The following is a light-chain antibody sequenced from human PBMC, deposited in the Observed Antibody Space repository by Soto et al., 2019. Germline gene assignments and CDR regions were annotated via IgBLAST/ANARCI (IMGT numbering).Light chain of an antibody. Sequence: EIVMTQSPATLSVSPGERATLSCGASQSVSSNLAWYQQKPGQAPRLLIYGASTRATGIPARFSGSGSGTEFTLTISSLQSEDFAVYYCQQYNSSPITFGQGTRLEIK. CDR2: GAS. V-gene: IGKV3-15*01. CDR3: QQYNSSPIT. J-gene: IGKJ5*01. CDR1: QSVSSN.